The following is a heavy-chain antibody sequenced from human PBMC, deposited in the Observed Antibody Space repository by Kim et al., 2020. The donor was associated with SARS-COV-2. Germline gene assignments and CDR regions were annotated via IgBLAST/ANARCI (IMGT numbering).Heavy chain of an antibody. CDR2: YT. V-gene: IGHV5-10-1*01. CDR3: ARSNAGGMDV. J-gene: IGHJ6*02. D-gene: IGHD3-10*01. Sequence: YTNYSPSFQGHVTISADKSISTAYLQWSSLKASDTAMYYCARSNAGGMDVWGQGTTVTVSS.